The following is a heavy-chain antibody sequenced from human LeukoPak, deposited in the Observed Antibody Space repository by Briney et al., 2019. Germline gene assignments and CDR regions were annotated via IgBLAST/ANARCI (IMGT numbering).Heavy chain of an antibody. D-gene: IGHD5-18*01. CDR1: GGSISSYY. CDR2: IYYSGST. CDR3: ARVGGYSYGIDY. V-gene: IGHV4-59*01. J-gene: IGHJ4*02. Sequence: SETLSLTCTVSGGSISSYYWSWIRQPPGKGLEWMGYIYYSGSTNYNPSLKSRGTISVDTSKNQFSPKLSSVTAADTAVYYCARVGGYSYGIDYWGQGTLVTVSS.